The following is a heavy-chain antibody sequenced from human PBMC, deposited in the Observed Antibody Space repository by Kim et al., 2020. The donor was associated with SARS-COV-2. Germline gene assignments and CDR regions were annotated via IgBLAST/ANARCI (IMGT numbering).Heavy chain of an antibody. Sequence: SVKVSCKASGGTFSSYAISWVRQAPGQGLGWMGRIIPILGIANYAQKFQGRVTITADKSTSTAYMELSSLRSEDTAVYYCAREGNYDILTGYNPDWFDPWGQGTLVTVSS. CDR2: IIPILGIA. CDR3: AREGNYDILTGYNPDWFDP. V-gene: IGHV1-69*04. J-gene: IGHJ5*02. D-gene: IGHD3-9*01. CDR1: GGTFSSYA.